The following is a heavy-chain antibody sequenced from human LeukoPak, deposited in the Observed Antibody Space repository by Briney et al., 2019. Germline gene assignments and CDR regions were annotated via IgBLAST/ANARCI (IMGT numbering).Heavy chain of an antibody. CDR2: ISYDGSNK. CDR3: AKGFRFGELLSYFDY. J-gene: IGHJ4*02. D-gene: IGHD3-10*01. Sequence: PGGSLRLSCAASGFTFSSYGMHWVRQAPGKGLEWVAVISYDGSNKYYADSVKGRFTISRDNSKNTLYLQMNSLRAEDTAVYYCAKGFRFGELLSYFDYWGQGTLVTVSS. CDR1: GFTFSSYG. V-gene: IGHV3-30*18.